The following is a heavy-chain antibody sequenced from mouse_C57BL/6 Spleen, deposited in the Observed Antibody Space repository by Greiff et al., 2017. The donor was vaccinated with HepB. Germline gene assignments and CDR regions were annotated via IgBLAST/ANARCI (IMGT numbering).Heavy chain of an antibody. CDR3: ERVYYGSSPYAY. V-gene: IGHV1-55*01. CDR1: GYTFTSYW. J-gene: IGHJ3*01. CDR2: IYPGSGST. D-gene: IGHD1-1*01. Sequence: QVQLQQPGAELVKPGASVKMSCKASGYTFTSYWITWVKQRPGQGLEWIGDIYPGSGSTNYNEKFKSKATLTVDTSSSTAYMQLSSLTSEDSAVYYCERVYYGSSPYAYWGQGTLVTVSA.